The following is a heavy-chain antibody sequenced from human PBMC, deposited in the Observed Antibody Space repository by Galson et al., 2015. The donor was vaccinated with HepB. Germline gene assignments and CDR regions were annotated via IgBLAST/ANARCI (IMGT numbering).Heavy chain of an antibody. Sequence: SLRLSCATSGFTFNAYWMHWVRQAPGKGLEWVSHLSRDGGTARYADSVRGRFTVSSDSAKTTLYLQMNSLRVADTAVYYCARGRFDTWGQGTLVTVSS. CDR1: GFTFNAYW. V-gene: IGHV3-74*01. CDR3: ARGRFDT. CDR2: LSRDGGTA. J-gene: IGHJ5*02. D-gene: IGHD3/OR15-3a*01.